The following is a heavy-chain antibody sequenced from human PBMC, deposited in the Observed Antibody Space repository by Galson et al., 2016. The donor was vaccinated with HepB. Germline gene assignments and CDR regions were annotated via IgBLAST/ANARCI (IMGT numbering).Heavy chain of an antibody. J-gene: IGHJ5*02. CDR2: IFHTGST. CDR1: GDSISSTFYY. D-gene: IGHD6-19*01. CDR3: ARDGAVASISPYNWFDP. Sequence: SETLSLTCTVSGDSISSTFYYWGWIRQPPGKGLEWIGSIFHTGSTNYNPSLKTRVTISVDTSRNQFSLKVNSVTAADTAVYYCARDGAVASISPYNWFDPWGQGTLVIVSS. V-gene: IGHV4-39*07.